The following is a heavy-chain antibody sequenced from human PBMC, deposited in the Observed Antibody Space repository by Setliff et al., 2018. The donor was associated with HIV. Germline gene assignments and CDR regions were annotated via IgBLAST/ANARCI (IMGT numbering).Heavy chain of an antibody. Sequence: GSLRLSCAASGFIFSNYWMHWVRQAPGKGLVWVSRINSDGSSISYADSVKGRFTISRDNAKNTLYLQMNNVRAGDTAVYYCTRELNGHTSSHYYFGLDVWGQGATVTVSS. CDR3: TRELNGHTSSHYYFGLDV. CDR1: GFIFSNYW. J-gene: IGHJ6*02. CDR2: INSDGSSI. D-gene: IGHD6-6*01. V-gene: IGHV3-74*01.